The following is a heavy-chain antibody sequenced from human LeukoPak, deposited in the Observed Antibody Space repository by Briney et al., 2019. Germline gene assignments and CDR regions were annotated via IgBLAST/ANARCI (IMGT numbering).Heavy chain of an antibody. V-gene: IGHV4-34*01. Sequence: SETLSLTCAVYGGSFSGYYWSWIRQPPGKGLEWIGEINHSGSTNYNPSLKSRVTISVDTSKNQFSLKPSSVTAADTAVYYCARLGPRYYYYYMDVWGKGTTVTISS. CDR3: ARLGPRYYYYYMDV. CDR1: GGSFSGYY. J-gene: IGHJ6*03. CDR2: INHSGST.